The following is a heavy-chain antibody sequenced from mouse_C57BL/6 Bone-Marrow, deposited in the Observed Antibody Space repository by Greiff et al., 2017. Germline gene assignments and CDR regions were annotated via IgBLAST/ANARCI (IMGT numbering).Heavy chain of an antibody. Sequence: QVQLQQPGAELVKPGASVKLSCKASGYTSTSYWMHWVKQRPGQGLEWIGMIHPNSGSTNYNEKFKSKATLTVDKSSSTAYMQLSSLTSEDSAVYYCARWGLRTWFAYWGQGTLVTVSA. V-gene: IGHV1-64*01. CDR3: ARWGLRTWFAY. CDR1: GYTSTSYW. D-gene: IGHD3-1*01. J-gene: IGHJ3*01. CDR2: IHPNSGST.